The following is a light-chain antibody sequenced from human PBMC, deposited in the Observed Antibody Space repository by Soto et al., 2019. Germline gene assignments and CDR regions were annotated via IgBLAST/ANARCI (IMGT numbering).Light chain of an antibody. Sequence: EVVLTQYPGTLSLSPVERATLSCRASQSVSSNYLAWYQQKPGQAPSLLIYGASSRATGIPDRFSGSGSGTDFTLTISRLEPEDFAVYYCQHYGTSHKFGQGTKVDIK. CDR2: GAS. CDR3: QHYGTSHK. V-gene: IGKV3-20*01. J-gene: IGKJ1*01. CDR1: QSVSSNY.